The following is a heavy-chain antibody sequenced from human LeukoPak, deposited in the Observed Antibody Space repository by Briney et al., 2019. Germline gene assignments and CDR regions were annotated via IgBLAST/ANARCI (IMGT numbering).Heavy chain of an antibody. CDR1: GFPFSGYW. Sequence: GGSLRLTCAASGFPFSGYWMDWVRQAPGKGMEWVANIKEDGSQQYYADSVKGRFTISRDNAKNSLYLQMNSLRVEDTAIYYCSRSLDYLGQGALVTVSS. J-gene: IGHJ4*02. CDR3: SRSLDY. V-gene: IGHV3-7*01. CDR2: IKEDGSQQ.